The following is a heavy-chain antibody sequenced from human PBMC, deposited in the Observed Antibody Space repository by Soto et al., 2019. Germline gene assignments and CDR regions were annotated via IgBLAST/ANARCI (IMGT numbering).Heavy chain of an antibody. CDR1: GGSFSGYY. CDR3: ASLNSPADSSGLPPDY. CDR2: INHSGST. J-gene: IGHJ4*02. V-gene: IGHV4-34*01. Sequence: SETLSLTCAVYGGSFSGYYWSWIRQPPGKGLEWIGEINHSGSTNYNPSPKSRVTISVDTSKNQFSLKLSSVTAADTAVYYCASLNSPADSSGLPPDYWGQGTLVTVSS. D-gene: IGHD3-22*01.